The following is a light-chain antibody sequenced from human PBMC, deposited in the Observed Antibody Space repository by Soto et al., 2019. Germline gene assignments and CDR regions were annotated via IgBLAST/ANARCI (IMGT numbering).Light chain of an antibody. J-gene: IGKJ3*01. CDR3: QQTYNTPFT. CDR2: KAS. V-gene: IGKV1-5*03. Sequence: DIQMTPSHSTLSASVGDRVIITCRASQSISNWLAWYQQKPGKAPNLLIYKASSLKSGVPSRFSGSGSGTEFTLTINSLQPEDFATYYCQQTYNTPFTFGPGTKVAIK. CDR1: QSISNW.